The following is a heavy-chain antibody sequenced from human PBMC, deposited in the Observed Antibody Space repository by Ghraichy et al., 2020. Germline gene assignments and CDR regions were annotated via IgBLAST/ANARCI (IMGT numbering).Heavy chain of an antibody. V-gene: IGHV3-23*01. CDR3: AKDRERIAPICFDY. Sequence: LSLTCAASGFTFSSYAMSWVRQAPGKGLEWVSAISGSGGSTYYADSVKGRFTISRDNSKNTLYLQMNSLRAEDTAVYYCAKDRERIAPICFDYWGQGTLVTVSS. J-gene: IGHJ4*02. D-gene: IGHD6-13*01. CDR2: ISGSGGST. CDR1: GFTFSSYA.